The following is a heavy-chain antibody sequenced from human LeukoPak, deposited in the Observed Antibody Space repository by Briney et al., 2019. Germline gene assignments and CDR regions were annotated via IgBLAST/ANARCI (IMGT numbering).Heavy chain of an antibody. Sequence: PSETLSLTCTVPGGSISSGDYYWSWIRQSPGKGLEWIGYIYYSGSTYYNPSLKSRVTISVDTSKNQFSLKLSSVTAADTAVYYCAREGTFGVVYSSNWFDPWGQGTLVTVSS. CDR2: IYYSGST. CDR3: AREGTFGVVYSSNWFDP. J-gene: IGHJ5*02. D-gene: IGHD3-3*01. CDR1: GGSISSGDYY. V-gene: IGHV4-30-4*01.